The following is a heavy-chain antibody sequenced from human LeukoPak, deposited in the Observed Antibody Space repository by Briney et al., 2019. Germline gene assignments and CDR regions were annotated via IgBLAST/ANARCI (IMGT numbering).Heavy chain of an antibody. CDR2: TSSSSTYI. CDR3: ARYYGSGNYNWFDP. CDR1: GFTFSSYT. V-gene: IGHV3-21*01. D-gene: IGHD3-10*01. J-gene: IGHJ5*02. Sequence: PGGSLRLSCAASGFTFSSYTMNWVRQAPGKGLEWDSSTSSSSTYIYYTDSLKGRFTISRDNAKNSLYLQMNSLRAEDTAVYYCARYYGSGNYNWFDPWGQGTLVTVSS.